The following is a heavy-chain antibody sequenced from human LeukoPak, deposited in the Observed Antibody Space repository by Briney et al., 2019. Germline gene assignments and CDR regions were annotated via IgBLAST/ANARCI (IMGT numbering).Heavy chain of an antibody. CDR3: ARLVVAATPDY. J-gene: IGHJ4*02. V-gene: IGHV4-34*01. CDR1: GGSFSGYY. CDR2: INHSGST. Sequence: SETLSLTCAVYGGSFSGYYWSWIRQPPGKGLEWIGEINHSGSTNYNPSLKSRVTISVDTSKNQFSLKLSSVTAADTAVYYCARLVVAATPDYWGQGTLVTVSS. D-gene: IGHD2-15*01.